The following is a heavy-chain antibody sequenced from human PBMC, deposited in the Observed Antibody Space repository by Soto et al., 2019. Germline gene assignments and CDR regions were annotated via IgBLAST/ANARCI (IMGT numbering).Heavy chain of an antibody. Sequence: GASVKVSCKASGYTFTSYAMHWVRQAPGQRLEWMGWINAGNGNTKYSQKFQDRVTITRDTSASTAYMELSSLRSEDTAVYYCARAIQLWFGFDYWGQGTLVTVSS. D-gene: IGHD5-18*01. V-gene: IGHV1-3*01. J-gene: IGHJ4*02. CDR1: GYTFTSYA. CDR3: ARAIQLWFGFDY. CDR2: INAGNGNT.